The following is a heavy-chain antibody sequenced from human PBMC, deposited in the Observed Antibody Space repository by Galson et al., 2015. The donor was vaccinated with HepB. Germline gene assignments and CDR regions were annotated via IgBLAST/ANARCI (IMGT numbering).Heavy chain of an antibody. V-gene: IGHV3-23*01. CDR3: AKVVGGAVRGVIGPDY. J-gene: IGHJ4*02. CDR1: GFTFSSYA. D-gene: IGHD3-10*01. CDR2: ISGSGGST. Sequence: SLRLSCAASGFTFSSYAMSWVRQAPGKGLEWVSVISGSGGSTYYADSVEGRFTISRDNSKNTLYLQMNSLRAEDTAVYYCAKVVGGAVRGVIGPDYWGQGTLVTVSS.